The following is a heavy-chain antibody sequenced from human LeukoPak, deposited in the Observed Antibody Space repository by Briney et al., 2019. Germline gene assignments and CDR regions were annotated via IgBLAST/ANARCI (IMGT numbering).Heavy chain of an antibody. D-gene: IGHD2-2*02. V-gene: IGHV1-69*01. CDR3: ARVVVPAAIVGWFDP. Sequence: SVKVSCKASGGTFSSYAISWVRQAPGQGLEWMGGIIPIFGAANYAQKFQGRVTITADESTSTAYMELSSLRSEDTAVYYCARVVVPAAIVGWFDPWGQGTLVTVSS. J-gene: IGHJ5*02. CDR1: GGTFSSYA. CDR2: IIPIFGAA.